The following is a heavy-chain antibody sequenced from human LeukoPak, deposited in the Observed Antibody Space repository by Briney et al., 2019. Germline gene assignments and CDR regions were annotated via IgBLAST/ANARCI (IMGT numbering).Heavy chain of an antibody. V-gene: IGHV1-18*01. CDR1: GGTFSSYG. D-gene: IGHD2-15*01. Sequence: ASVKVSCKASGGTFSSYGISWVRQAPGQGLEWMGWISAYNGNTNYAQKLQGRVTMTTDTSTSTAYMELRSLRSDDTAVYYCARWGGRCSGGSCPFDYWGQGTLVTVSS. CDR2: ISAYNGNT. CDR3: ARWGGRCSGGSCPFDY. J-gene: IGHJ4*02.